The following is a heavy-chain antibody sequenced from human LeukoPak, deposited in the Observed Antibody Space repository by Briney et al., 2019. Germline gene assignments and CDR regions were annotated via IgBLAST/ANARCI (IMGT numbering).Heavy chain of an antibody. CDR2: IIPILGIA. CDR3: ARDDIVVVPAALDY. J-gene: IGHJ4*02. V-gene: IGHV1-69*04. CDR1: GGTFSSYA. Sequence: ASVKVSCKASGGTFSSYAISWVRQAPGQGLEWMGRIIPILGIANYAQKFQGRVTFTADKSTSTAYMELSSLRSEDTAVYYCARDDIVVVPAALDYWGQGTLVTVSS. D-gene: IGHD2-2*01.